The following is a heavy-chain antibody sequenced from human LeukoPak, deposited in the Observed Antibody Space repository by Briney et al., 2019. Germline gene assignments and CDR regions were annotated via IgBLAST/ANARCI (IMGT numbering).Heavy chain of an antibody. J-gene: IGHJ4*02. V-gene: IGHV3-48*04. CDR1: GFTFSSYS. CDR3: ARVKTDYGGNSLDY. Sequence: GGSLRLSCAASGFTFSSYSMNWVRQAPGKGLEWVSYISSSSSTIYYADSVKGRFTISRDNAKNSLYLQMNSLRAEDTAVYYCARVKTDYGGNSLDYWGQGTLVTVSS. D-gene: IGHD4-23*01. CDR2: ISSSSSTI.